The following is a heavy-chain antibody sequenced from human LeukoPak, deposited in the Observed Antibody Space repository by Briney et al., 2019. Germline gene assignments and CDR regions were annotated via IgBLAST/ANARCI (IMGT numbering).Heavy chain of an antibody. CDR2: INPNSGGT. V-gene: IGHV1-2*02. J-gene: IGHJ5*02. Sequence: ASVKVSCKASGYTFTSYYIHWVRQAPGQGLEWMGWINPNSGGTNYAQKFQGRVTMTRDTSISTAYMELSRLRSDDTAVYYCARSTPRGIAVARRWFDPWGQGTLVTVSS. CDR3: ARSTPRGIAVARRWFDP. D-gene: IGHD6-19*01. CDR1: GYTFTSYY.